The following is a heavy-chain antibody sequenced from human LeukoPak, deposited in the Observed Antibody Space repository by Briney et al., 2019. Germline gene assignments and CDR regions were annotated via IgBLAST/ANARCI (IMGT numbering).Heavy chain of an antibody. Sequence: GGSLGLSCAASGFTFSTCSMKWVRQAPGKALEWVSSISGSSYHIYYADSVKGRFTISRDNANNLLYLQMNSLRAEDTAVYYCAGGTIVGARGADNWGQGTLVTVSS. J-gene: IGHJ4*02. D-gene: IGHD1-26*01. V-gene: IGHV3-21*01. CDR2: ISGSSYHI. CDR3: AGGTIVGARGADN. CDR1: GFTFSTCS.